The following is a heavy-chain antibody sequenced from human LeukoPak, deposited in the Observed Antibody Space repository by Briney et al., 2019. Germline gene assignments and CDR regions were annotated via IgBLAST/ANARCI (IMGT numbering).Heavy chain of an antibody. V-gene: IGHV3-7*01. Sequence: GGSLRLSCAASAFSFSTNWMHWVRQTPGKGLEWVAELNEDGSVKYYVDSVKGRFTISRDNAKSLLFLQMYNLRTEDTGVYFCANVPRSTVSYWGRGTLVTVSS. D-gene: IGHD2-2*01. CDR3: ANVPRSTVSY. CDR2: LNEDGSVK. J-gene: IGHJ4*02. CDR1: AFSFSTNW.